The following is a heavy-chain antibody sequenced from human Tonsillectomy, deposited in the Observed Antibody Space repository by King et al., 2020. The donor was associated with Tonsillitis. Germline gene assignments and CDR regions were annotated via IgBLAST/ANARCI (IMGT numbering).Heavy chain of an antibody. J-gene: IGHJ6*02. CDR2: ISSSSSTI. D-gene: IGHD3-9*01. Sequence: QLVQSGGGLVQPGGSLRLSCAASGFTFSSYSMNWVRQAPGKGLEWLSYISSSSSTIYYADSVKGRFTISRDNAKNSLYLQMNSLRAEDTAVYCCARYDTRYYYGMDVWGQGTTVTVSS. CDR1: GFTFSSYS. CDR3: ARYDTRYYYGMDV. V-gene: IGHV3-48*01.